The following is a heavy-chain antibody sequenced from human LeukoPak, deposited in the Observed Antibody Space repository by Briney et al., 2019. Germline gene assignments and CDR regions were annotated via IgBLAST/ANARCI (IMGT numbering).Heavy chain of an antibody. CDR3: VRIDDY. V-gene: IGHV4-34*01. CDR1: GGSFSGYY. J-gene: IGHJ4*02. D-gene: IGHD2-15*01. Sequence: SETLSLTCAVYGGSFSGYYWSWIRQPPGKGLEWIGEINHSGRTNYNPSLKSRVTISVDTSQNQFSLKLSSVTAADTAVYYCVRIDDYWGQGTLVTVPS. CDR2: INHSGRT.